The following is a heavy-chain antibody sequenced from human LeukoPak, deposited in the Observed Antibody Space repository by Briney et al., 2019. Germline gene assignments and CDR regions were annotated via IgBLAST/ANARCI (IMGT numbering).Heavy chain of an antibody. CDR2: MSYEGTKK. CDR1: GFTFSIYW. CDR3: AREGAYSSGWSYYFDS. Sequence: GGSLRLSCAASGFTFSIYWMSWVRQAPGKGLEWVAVMSYEGTKKNYADSVKGRFTISRDNSKNTLYLQMKSLRAEDTAVYYCAREGAYSSGWSYYFDSWGQGTLVTVSS. J-gene: IGHJ4*02. D-gene: IGHD6-19*01. V-gene: IGHV3-30*03.